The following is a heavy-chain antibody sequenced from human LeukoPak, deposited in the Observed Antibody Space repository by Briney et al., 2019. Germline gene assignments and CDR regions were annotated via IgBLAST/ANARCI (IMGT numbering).Heavy chain of an antibody. CDR2: IQYEESNK. Sequence: GGALRHSCAASGFTFSSYGMHWVGQAPAKGVEGVAFIQYEESNKYYAGPVKGRFTISRDNSKNTLYLQMNSLRAEDTAVYYCAKYPYYYDSSGYYAEYFQHWGQGTLVTVSS. CDR1: GFTFSSYG. CDR3: AKYPYYYDSSGYYAEYFQH. J-gene: IGHJ1*01. V-gene: IGHV3-30*02. D-gene: IGHD3-22*01.